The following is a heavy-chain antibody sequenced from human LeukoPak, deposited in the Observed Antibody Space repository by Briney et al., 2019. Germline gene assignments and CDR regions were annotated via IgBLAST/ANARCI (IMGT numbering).Heavy chain of an antibody. CDR3: ARELATMLYYFDY. J-gene: IGHJ4*02. V-gene: IGHV4-61*02. CDR1: GGSISSGSYY. CDR2: IYTSGST. D-gene: IGHD5-24*01. Sequence: KTSQTLSLTCTVSGGSISSGSYYWSWIRQPAGKGLEWIRRIYTSGSTNYNPSLKSRVTISVDTSKNQLSLKLSSVTAADPAVYYCARELATMLYYFDYWGQGTLVTVSS.